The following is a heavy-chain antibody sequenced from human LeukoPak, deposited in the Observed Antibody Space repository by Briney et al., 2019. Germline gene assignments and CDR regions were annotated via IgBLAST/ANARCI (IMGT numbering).Heavy chain of an antibody. V-gene: IGHV3-21*01. CDR3: ARDQGVVGATLRNYYYYMDV. CDR1: GFTFSSYA. CDR2: ISSSSSYI. J-gene: IGHJ6*03. D-gene: IGHD1-26*01. Sequence: GGSLRPSCAASGFTFSSYAMSWVCQAPGKGLEWVSSISSSSSYIYYADSVKGRFTISRDNAKNSLYLQMNSLRAEDTAVYYCARDQGVVGATLRNYYYYMDVWGKGTTVTVSS.